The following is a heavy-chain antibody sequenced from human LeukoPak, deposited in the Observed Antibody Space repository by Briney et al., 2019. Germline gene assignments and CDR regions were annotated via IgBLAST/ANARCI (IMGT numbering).Heavy chain of an antibody. CDR2: TSAYSGNT. J-gene: IGHJ4*02. Sequence: GASVKVSCKASGYTFISYGISWVGPAPGQGLEWVGWTSAYSGNTNNAQKLQGRVSITTDTSTKTAYMELSSLRVDDTAAYYCGRVYYYYSSGFIVDYWGQGTLVTVSS. D-gene: IGHD3-22*01. CDR3: GRVYYYYSSGFIVDY. CDR1: GYTFISYG. V-gene: IGHV1-18*01.